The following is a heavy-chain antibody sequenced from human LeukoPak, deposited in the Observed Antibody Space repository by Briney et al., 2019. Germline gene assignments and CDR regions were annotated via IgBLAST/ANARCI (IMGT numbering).Heavy chain of an antibody. V-gene: IGHV3-23*01. Sequence: PGGSLRLSCAASGFTFNTYAMSWVRQAPGKGLEWVSAISDSGGSAYYADSVKGRFTISRDNSKNTLYLQMNSLRAEDTAVYYCARAPGPIDYWGQGTLVTVSS. CDR1: GFTFNTYA. J-gene: IGHJ4*02. CDR3: ARAPGPIDY. CDR2: ISDSGGSA.